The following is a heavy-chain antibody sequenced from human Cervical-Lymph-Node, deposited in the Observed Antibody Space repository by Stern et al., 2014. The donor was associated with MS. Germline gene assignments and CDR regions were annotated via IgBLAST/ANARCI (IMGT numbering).Heavy chain of an antibody. Sequence: QVQLVQSGGDVVQPGRSLRLSCAASRFSISDYAMHWVRQAPGKGLEWVASISYDGSSKRYADSVKGRFTISRDNLKTTVYVQMNSLRAEDTAVYYCTREDCSGGSCRGMDVWGQGTTVTVSS. CDR3: TREDCSGGSCRGMDV. CDR1: RFSISDYA. CDR2: ISYDGSSK. V-gene: IGHV3-30-3*01. J-gene: IGHJ6*02. D-gene: IGHD2-15*01.